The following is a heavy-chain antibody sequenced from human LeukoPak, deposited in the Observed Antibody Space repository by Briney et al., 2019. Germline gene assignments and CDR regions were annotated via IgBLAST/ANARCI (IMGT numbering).Heavy chain of an antibody. J-gene: IGHJ6*02. V-gene: IGHV3-48*03. Sequence: GGSLRLSCAAFGFTFSRYEMNWVRQAPGKGLEWVSFISSSSETKYYADSVKGRFTISRDSAKNSLYLQMKSLRVEDTAIYYCARDRSDSHPRIGMDVWGQGTTVTVSS. CDR2: ISSSSETK. D-gene: IGHD2-15*01. CDR1: GFTFSRYE. CDR3: ARDRSDSHPRIGMDV.